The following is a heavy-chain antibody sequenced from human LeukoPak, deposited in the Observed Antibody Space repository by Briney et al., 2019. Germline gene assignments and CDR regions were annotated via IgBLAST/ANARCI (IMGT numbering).Heavy chain of an antibody. CDR2: IIPIFGTA. D-gene: IGHD6-13*01. Sequence: SVKVSCKASGGTFSSYAISWVRQAPGQGLEWMGGIIPIFGTANYAQKFQGRVTITTDESTSTAYMELSSLRSEDTAVYYCARPAGTGEVFPDYRGQGTLVTVSS. CDR1: GGTFSSYA. V-gene: IGHV1-69*05. CDR3: ARPAGTGEVFPDY. J-gene: IGHJ4*02.